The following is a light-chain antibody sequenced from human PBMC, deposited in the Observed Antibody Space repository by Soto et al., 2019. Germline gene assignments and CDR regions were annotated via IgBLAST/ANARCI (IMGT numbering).Light chain of an antibody. CDR1: QSVRTT. Sequence: EIVIRQSPATLSVSPGQRATLSCRASQSVRTTVAWYHQRPGQTRRLLMFGASTRASGVPDRFSGDGAGTDFTLTVTSLHSEDFGIYYCQQYTDWPPTFGQRTKVDIK. V-gene: IGKV3-15*01. CDR3: QQYTDWPPT. CDR2: GAS. J-gene: IGKJ1*01.